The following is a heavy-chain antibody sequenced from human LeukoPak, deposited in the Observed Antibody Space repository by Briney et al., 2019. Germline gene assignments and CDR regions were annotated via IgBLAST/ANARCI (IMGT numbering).Heavy chain of an antibody. CDR3: ARGAIFGAGRVMDV. CDR2: ISSSIGTK. Sequence: PGGSLRLSCAASGFTFSSYGMNWVRQAPGKGLEWISYISSSIGTKYYADSVKGRFTISSDNAKISLYLQMSSLGAEDTAVYYCARGAIFGAGRVMDVWGKGTSVTVSS. V-gene: IGHV3-48*04. J-gene: IGHJ6*03. CDR1: GFTFSSYG. D-gene: IGHD3-3*01.